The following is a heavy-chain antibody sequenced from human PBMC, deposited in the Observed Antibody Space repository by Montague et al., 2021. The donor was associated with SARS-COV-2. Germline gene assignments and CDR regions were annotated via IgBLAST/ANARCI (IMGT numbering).Heavy chain of an antibody. V-gene: IGHV4-61*02. Sequence: TLSLTCTVSGGSFNSCNYYWSWIRQPAGKRLEWMVRISTSGNTNYNPSLKIRLTVLVYTSKNQFSLNLRSVTAADTAVYYCARDTEVEIRTYSYYKMDVWGLGTTVTVSS. CDR1: GGSFNSCNYY. CDR3: ARDTEVEIRTYSYYKMDV. CDR2: ISTSGNT. D-gene: IGHD2-21*01. J-gene: IGHJ6*02.